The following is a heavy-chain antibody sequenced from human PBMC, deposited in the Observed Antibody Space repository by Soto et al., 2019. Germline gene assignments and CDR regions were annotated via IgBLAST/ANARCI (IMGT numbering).Heavy chain of an antibody. V-gene: IGHV4-30-4*01. CDR2: IYYSGST. CDR1: GGSISSGDYY. Sequence: SETLSLTCTVSGGSISSGDYYWSWIRQPPGKGLEWIGYIYYSGSTYYNPSLKSRVTISVDTSKNQFSLKLSSVTAADTAVYYCARGGYSRLYNWFDPWGQGTLVTVSS. D-gene: IGHD6-13*01. J-gene: IGHJ5*02. CDR3: ARGGYSRLYNWFDP.